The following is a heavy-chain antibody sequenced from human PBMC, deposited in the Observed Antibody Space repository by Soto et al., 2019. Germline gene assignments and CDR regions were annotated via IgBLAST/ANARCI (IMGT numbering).Heavy chain of an antibody. CDR3: ARVSQWLVRYYYYGMDV. J-gene: IGHJ6*02. V-gene: IGHV3-74*01. CDR1: GFTFSSYW. D-gene: IGHD6-19*01. CDR2: INSDGSST. Sequence: EVQLVESGGGLVQPGRSLRLSCAASGFTFSSYWMHWVRQAPGKGLVWVSRINSDGSSTSYADSVKGRFTISRDNAKNTLYLQMNSLRAEDTAVYYCARVSQWLVRYYYYGMDVWGQGTTVTVSS.